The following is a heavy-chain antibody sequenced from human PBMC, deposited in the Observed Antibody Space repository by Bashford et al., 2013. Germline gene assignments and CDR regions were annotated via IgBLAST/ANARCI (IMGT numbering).Heavy chain of an antibody. J-gene: IGHJ4*02. V-gene: IGHV4-4*02. CDR3: ARDPRGDSSGSSYFDH. D-gene: IGHD3-22*01. CDR1: GDSINKNNW. CDR2: VYHSGTT. Sequence: SETLSLTCAVSGDSINKNNWWSWVRQPPGQGLEWIGEVYHSGTTNSNPSLKSRVTISVDKSNNQFSLKLTSVTAADTAMYYCARDPRGDSSGSSYFDHWGQGIRVTVSS.